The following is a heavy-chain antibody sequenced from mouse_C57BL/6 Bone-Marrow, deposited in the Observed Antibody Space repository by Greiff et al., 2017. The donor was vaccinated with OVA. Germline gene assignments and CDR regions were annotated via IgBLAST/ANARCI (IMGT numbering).Heavy chain of an antibody. Sequence: EVKLQESGGGLVQPKGSLKLSCAASGFSFNTYAMNWVRQAPGKGLEWVARIRSKSNNYATYYADSVKDRFTISRDDSESMLYLQMNNLKTEDTAMYYCVSPLTGFAYWGQGTLVTVSA. CDR1: GFSFNTYA. CDR2: IRSKSNNYAT. D-gene: IGHD4-1*01. J-gene: IGHJ3*01. CDR3: VSPLTGFAY. V-gene: IGHV10-1*01.